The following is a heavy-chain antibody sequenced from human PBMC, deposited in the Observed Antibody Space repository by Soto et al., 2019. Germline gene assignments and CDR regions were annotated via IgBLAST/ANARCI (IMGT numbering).Heavy chain of an antibody. CDR2: ISYRGYT. CDR1: GASINSAAYF. Sequence: QVQLQESGPILVTPSQTLSLTCTVSGASINSAAYFWTWIRQRPVEGLEWIGFISYRGYTYHNPSLKSRILISVDTSKNQFSLDLSCVTDADTGVYYCVRGPTPAWVSYRCSYFDSWGQGTLVTVAS. D-gene: IGHD3-16*01. J-gene: IGHJ4*02. V-gene: IGHV4-31*03. CDR3: VRGPTPAWVSYRCSYFDS.